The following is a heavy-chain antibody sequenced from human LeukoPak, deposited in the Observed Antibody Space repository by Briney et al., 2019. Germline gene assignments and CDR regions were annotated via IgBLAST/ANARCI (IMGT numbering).Heavy chain of an antibody. Sequence: GGSLRLSCAASGFTFSSYGMHWVRQAPGKGLEWVAVIWYDGSNKYYADSVKGRFTISRDNSKNTLYLQMNSLRAEDTAVYYCARWVPTVAAFDYWGQGTLVTVSS. CDR1: GFTFSSYG. J-gene: IGHJ4*02. CDR3: ARWVPTVAAFDY. V-gene: IGHV3-33*01. CDR2: IWYDGSNK. D-gene: IGHD6-19*01.